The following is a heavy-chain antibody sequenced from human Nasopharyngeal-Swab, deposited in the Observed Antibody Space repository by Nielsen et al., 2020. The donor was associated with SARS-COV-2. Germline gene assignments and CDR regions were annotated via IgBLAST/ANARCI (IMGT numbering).Heavy chain of an antibody. J-gene: IGHJ4*02. CDR2: IYHTGST. CDR3: ARLSSTGSIYYFDY. Sequence: RQPPGKGLEWVGYIYHTGSTYYNPSLKSRVTISVDRSKNRFSLKLSSVTAADTAVYYCARLSSTGSIYYFDYWGQGTLVTVSS. D-gene: IGHD1-1*01. V-gene: IGHV4-30-2*01.